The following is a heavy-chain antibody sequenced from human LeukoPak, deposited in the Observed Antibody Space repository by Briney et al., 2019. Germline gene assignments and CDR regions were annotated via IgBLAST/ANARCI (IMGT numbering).Heavy chain of an antibody. CDR2: IIPIFGTA. V-gene: IGHV1-69*05. Sequence: SVKVSCKASGGTFSSYAISWVRQAPGQGLERMGRIIPIFGTANYAQKFQGRVTITTDESTSTAYMELSSLRSEDTAVYYCAGAKDYGDYVFDYWGQGTLVTVSS. J-gene: IGHJ4*02. CDR1: GGTFSSYA. D-gene: IGHD4-17*01. CDR3: AGAKDYGDYVFDY.